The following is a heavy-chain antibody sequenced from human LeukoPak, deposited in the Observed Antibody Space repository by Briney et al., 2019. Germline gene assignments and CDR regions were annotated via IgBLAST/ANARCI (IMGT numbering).Heavy chain of an antibody. V-gene: IGHV1-8*02. D-gene: IGHD6-13*01. CDR2: MNPNSGNT. J-gene: IGHJ6*02. Sequence: ASVKVSCKASGYTFTSYAMHWVRQAPGQRLEWMGWMNPNSGNTGYAQKFQGRVTMTRNTSISTAYMELSSLRSEDTAVYYCARGYSSSWYYNYYYYGMDVWGQGTTVTVSS. CDR3: ARGYSSSWYYNYYYYGMDV. CDR1: GYTFTSYA.